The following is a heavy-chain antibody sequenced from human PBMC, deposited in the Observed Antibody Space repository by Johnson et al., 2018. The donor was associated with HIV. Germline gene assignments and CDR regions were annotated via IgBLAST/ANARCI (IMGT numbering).Heavy chain of an antibody. Sequence: VQLVESGGGLVQPGRSLRLSCAASGFTFDDYAMHWVRQAPGKGLEWVSGISWNSGSIGYADSVKGRYTISRDNAKNSLFLQMNSLRVEDTAVYYCAKDGGKGELPKAFDIWGQGTMVTVSS. V-gene: IGHV3-9*01. CDR1: GFTFDDYA. J-gene: IGHJ3*02. D-gene: IGHD1-26*01. CDR3: AKDGGKGELPKAFDI. CDR2: ISWNSGSI.